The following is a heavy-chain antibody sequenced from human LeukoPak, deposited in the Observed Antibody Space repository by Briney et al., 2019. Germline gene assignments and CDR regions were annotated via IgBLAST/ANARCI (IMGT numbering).Heavy chain of an antibody. CDR2: IYYGQTI. CDR3: VRHDGRGGATMGAFDS. Sequence: PSETLSLTCTISAASSSSSSHHWGWIRQSPGKGLEWIRIIYYGQTIYYNPSLNSRVTISVVTSKDQFTLQLNSVTAADTAVYYCVRHDGRGGATMGAFDSWGQGSLVTVSS. D-gene: IGHD4/OR15-4a*01. CDR1: AASSSSSSHH. V-gene: IGHV4-39*01. J-gene: IGHJ5*01.